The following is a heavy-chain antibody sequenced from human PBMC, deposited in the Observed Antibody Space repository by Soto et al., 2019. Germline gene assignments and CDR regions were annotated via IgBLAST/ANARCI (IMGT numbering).Heavy chain of an antibody. V-gene: IGHV4-39*01. D-gene: IGHD6-13*01. CDR1: GGAISNSTYY. CDR2: VSFSGSK. Sequence: SETLSLTCTVSGGAISNSTYYWGWIRQPPGKRLEWIGSVSFSGSKYYNPSLKSRVTSSIDTSKTLISLKLRSVTAADTAVYYCARGSTWQGRDWFDPWGQGTLVTVSS. CDR3: ARGSTWQGRDWFDP. J-gene: IGHJ5*02.